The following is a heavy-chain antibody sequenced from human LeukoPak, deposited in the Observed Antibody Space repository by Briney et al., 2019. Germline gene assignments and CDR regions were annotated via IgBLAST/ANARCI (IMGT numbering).Heavy chain of an antibody. J-gene: IGHJ4*02. D-gene: IGHD2-2*01. CDR1: GFTFSSYA. V-gene: IGHV3-23*01. CDR3: AKEALKAAILGYYFDY. CDR2: ISGSAISGSGGRT. Sequence: GGSLRLSCAASGFTFSSYAMSWVRQAPGKGLEWVSAISGSAISGSGGRTYYADSVKGRFTTSRDNSKNTLYLQMNSLRAEDTAVYYCAKEALKAAILGYYFDYWGQGTLVTVSS.